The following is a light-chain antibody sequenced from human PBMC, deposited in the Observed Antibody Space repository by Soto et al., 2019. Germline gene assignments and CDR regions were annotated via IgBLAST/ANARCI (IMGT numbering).Light chain of an antibody. CDR3: SSYTSSSTPLD. CDR2: EVS. Sequence: QSALTQPASVSGSPGQSITISCTGTSSDVGGYNYVSWYQQHPGKAPKLMIYEVSNRPSGVSNRFSGSKSGNTASLTISGLQAEDEADYYCSSYTSSSTPLDFGTGTTLTVL. V-gene: IGLV2-14*01. J-gene: IGLJ1*01. CDR1: SSDVGGYNY.